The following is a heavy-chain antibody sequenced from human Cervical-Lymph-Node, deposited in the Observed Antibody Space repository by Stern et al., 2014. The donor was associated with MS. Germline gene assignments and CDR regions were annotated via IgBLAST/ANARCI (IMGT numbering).Heavy chain of an antibody. CDR3: ARAEYCGGDCYSHAFDI. CDR2: IIPTFGTA. CDR1: GGTFSSYA. V-gene: IGHV1-69*01. J-gene: IGHJ3*02. D-gene: IGHD2-21*02. Sequence: VQLVQSGGEVKKPGSSVKVSCKGSGGTFSSYAISWVGQAPGQGLEWMGGIIPTFGTAKYAQKFQGRVTITADESTSTAYMELSSLRSEDTAGYYCARAEYCGGDCYSHAFDIWGQGTMVTVSS.